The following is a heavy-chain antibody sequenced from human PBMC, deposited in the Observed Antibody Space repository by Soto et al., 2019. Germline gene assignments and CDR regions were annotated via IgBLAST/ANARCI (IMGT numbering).Heavy chain of an antibody. CDR2: VYYSGST. V-gene: IGHV4-59*08. CDR1: GDSISSHY. D-gene: IGHD3-3*01. Sequence: QVQLPESGPGLVKPSETLSLTCTVSGDSISSHYWSWIRQPPGKGLEWIGYVYYSGSTNYNPSLKSRATISIDTSKSQFSLKLSSVTAADTAVYYCARSYYDFWSGDYYYYMDVWGKGTTVTVSS. J-gene: IGHJ6*03. CDR3: ARSYYDFWSGDYYYYMDV.